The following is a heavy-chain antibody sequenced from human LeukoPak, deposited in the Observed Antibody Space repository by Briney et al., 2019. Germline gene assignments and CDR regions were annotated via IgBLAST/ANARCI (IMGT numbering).Heavy chain of an antibody. V-gene: IGHV3-7*01. J-gene: IGHJ4*02. CDR2: IKQDGSEK. D-gene: IGHD1-26*01. CDR3: ARDRGSYGEDY. CDR1: GFDFDDFA. Sequence: PGGSLRLSCAASGFDFDDFAMHWVRQAPGKGLEWVANIKQDGSEKYYVDSVKGRFTISRDNAKNSLYLQMNSLRAEDTAVYYCARDRGSYGEDYWGQGTLVTVSS.